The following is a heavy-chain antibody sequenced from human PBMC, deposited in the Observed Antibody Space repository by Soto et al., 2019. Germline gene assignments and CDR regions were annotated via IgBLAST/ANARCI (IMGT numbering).Heavy chain of an antibody. D-gene: IGHD6-19*01. CDR2: ISPIFGTA. CDR1: GGTFSSYA. J-gene: IGHJ5*02. Sequence: QVQLVQSGAEVKKPGSSVKVSCKASGGTFSSYAISWVRQAPGQGLEWMGGISPIFGTANYAQKFQGRVTITADESTSTAYMELSSLRSEDTAVYYCAREWGNIAVAGTVWFDPWGQGTLVTVSS. CDR3: AREWGNIAVAGTVWFDP. V-gene: IGHV1-69*01.